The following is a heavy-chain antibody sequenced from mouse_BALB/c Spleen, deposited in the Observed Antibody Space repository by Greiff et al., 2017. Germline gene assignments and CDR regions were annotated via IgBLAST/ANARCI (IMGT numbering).Heavy chain of an antibody. J-gene: IGHJ3*01. CDR1: GYTFTSYV. CDR2: INPYNDGT. D-gene: IGHD4-1*01. V-gene: IGHV1-14*01. Sequence: EVQLVESGPELVKPGASVKMSCKASGYTFTSYVMHWVKQKPGQGLEWIGYINPYNDGTKYNEKFKGKATLTSDKSSSTAYMELSSLTSEDSAVYYCARPGTNAWFAYWGQGTLVTVSA. CDR3: ARPGTNAWFAY.